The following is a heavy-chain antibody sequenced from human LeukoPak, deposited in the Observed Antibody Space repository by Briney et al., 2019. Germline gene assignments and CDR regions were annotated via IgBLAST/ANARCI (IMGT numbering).Heavy chain of an antibody. CDR3: ASAGLYCSSTSCYPYYYMDV. CDR1: GGTFSSYA. CDR2: IIPIFGTA. D-gene: IGHD2-2*01. Sequence: SVKVSCKASGGTFSSYAISWVRQAPGQGLERMEGIIPIFGTANYAQKFQGRVTITTDESTSTAYMELSSLRSEDTAVYYCASAGLYCSSTSCYPYYYMDVWGKGTTVTVSS. V-gene: IGHV1-69*05. J-gene: IGHJ6*03.